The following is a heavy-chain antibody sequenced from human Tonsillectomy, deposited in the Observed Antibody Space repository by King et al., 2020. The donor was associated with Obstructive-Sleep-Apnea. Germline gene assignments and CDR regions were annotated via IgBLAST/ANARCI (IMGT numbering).Heavy chain of an antibody. D-gene: IGHD3-9*01. V-gene: IGHV3-21*01. CDR1: EFTFSSYS. Sequence: VQLVESGGGLVKPGGSLRLSCAASEFTFSSYSMNCVRQAPGKGLEWGSSISSSSSYIYYADSLKCRFTISRDNAKNSLYLQMNSLRAEDTAVYYCARGPYDILTAYYLIDYWGQGTLVTVSS. CDR2: ISSSSSYI. CDR3: ARGPYDILTAYYLIDY. J-gene: IGHJ4*02.